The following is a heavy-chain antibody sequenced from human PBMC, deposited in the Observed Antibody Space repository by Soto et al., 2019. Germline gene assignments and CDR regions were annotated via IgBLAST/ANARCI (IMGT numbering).Heavy chain of an antibody. CDR1: GDSVSSNSAA. V-gene: IGHV6-1*01. CDR3: ARDVGGCSSTSCYYYDYMDI. Sequence: QSQTLSLTCAISGDSVSSNSAAWNWIRQSPSRGLEWLGRTYYRSKWYNDYAVSVKSRITINPDTSKNQFSLQLNSVTPEDTAVYYCARDVGGCSSTSCYYYDYMDIWVKGTAVAVSS. CDR2: TYYRSKWYN. J-gene: IGHJ6*03. D-gene: IGHD2-2*01.